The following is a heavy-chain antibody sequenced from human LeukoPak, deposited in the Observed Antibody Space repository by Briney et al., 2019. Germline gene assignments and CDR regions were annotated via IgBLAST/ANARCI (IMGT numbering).Heavy chain of an antibody. CDR2: IRSDGSNK. Sequence: PGGSLRLSCVAFGFTLNMYDVHWVRQAPGKGLEWVACIRSDGSNKYYADSLRGRFTISRDTSKNTLYLQMSSLRGDDTAVYYCAGDSDYWGQGTLVTVSS. J-gene: IGHJ4*02. CDR1: GFTLNMYD. V-gene: IGHV3-30*02. CDR3: AGDSDY.